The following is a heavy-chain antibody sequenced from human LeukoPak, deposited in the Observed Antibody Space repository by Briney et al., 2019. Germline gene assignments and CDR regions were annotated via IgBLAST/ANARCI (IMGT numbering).Heavy chain of an antibody. Sequence: GGSLRLSCVASGFIVSSYYMTWVRQAPGKGLEWVSGIYSGGSTYYADSVKGRVAISRDNSKNTVFLQMSSVRAEDTAVYYCARSYSNHLLDMDVWGQAATAAV. D-gene: IGHD4-11*01. J-gene: IGHJ6*02. CDR1: GFIVSSYY. CDR3: ARSYSNHLLDMDV. CDR2: IYSGGST. V-gene: IGHV3-66*01.